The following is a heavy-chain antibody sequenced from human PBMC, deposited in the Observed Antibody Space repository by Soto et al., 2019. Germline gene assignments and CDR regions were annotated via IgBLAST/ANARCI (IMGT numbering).Heavy chain of an antibody. V-gene: IGHV3-21*01. J-gene: IGHJ4*02. D-gene: IGHD3-22*01. Sequence: EVQLVESGGGLVKPRGSLRLSCAASGFTFSSYSMNWVRQAPGKGLEWLSSISSSSSYIYYADSVKGRFTISRDNAKNSLYLQMNGLRAEDTAVYYCATSYYYDSSGYYFDYWGQGTLVTVSS. CDR1: GFTFSSYS. CDR2: ISSSSSYI. CDR3: ATSYYYDSSGYYFDY.